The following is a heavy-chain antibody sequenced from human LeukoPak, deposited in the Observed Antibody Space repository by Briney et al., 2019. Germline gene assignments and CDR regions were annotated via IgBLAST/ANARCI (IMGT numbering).Heavy chain of an antibody. V-gene: IGHV1-24*01. J-gene: IGHJ6*04. CDR3: ASFYGSGSYSYYGMDV. D-gene: IGHD3-10*01. Sequence: ASVKVSCKVSGYTLTELSMHWVRQAPGKGLEWMGGFDREDGETIYAQKFQDRVTMTEDTSTDTAYMELSSLRSEDTAVYYCASFYGSGSYSYYGMDVWGKGTTVTVSS. CDR2: FDREDGET. CDR1: GYTLTELS.